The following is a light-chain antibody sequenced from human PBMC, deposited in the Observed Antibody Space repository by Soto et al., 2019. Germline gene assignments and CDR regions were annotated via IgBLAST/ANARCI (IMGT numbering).Light chain of an antibody. J-gene: IGLJ3*02. Sequence: QSALTQPASVSGSPGQSITISCTGTSRDVGGYNYVSWYQQHPGKAPKLMIYEVSNRPSGVSNRFSGSKSGNTASLTISGRQAEDEADYYCSSYTSSSPDWVFGGGTKLTVL. CDR2: EVS. CDR1: SRDVGGYNY. V-gene: IGLV2-14*01. CDR3: SSYTSSSPDWV.